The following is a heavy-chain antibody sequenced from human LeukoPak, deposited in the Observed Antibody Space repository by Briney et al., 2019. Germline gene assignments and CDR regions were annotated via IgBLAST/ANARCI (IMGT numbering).Heavy chain of an antibody. CDR3: AAETSRAYNSYYFMDV. CDR1: GFTFSFSA. V-gene: IGHV1-58*02. CDR2: IVVGSGEL. J-gene: IGHJ6*03. Sequence: SVKVSCKASGFTFSFSAIHWVRQARGQGLEWIGWIVVGSGELDYAHSFRERVTLTRDTSTRTAYMELSSLRSEDTAVYYCAAETSRAYNSYYFMDVWGGGTTVTVSS. D-gene: IGHD5-24*01.